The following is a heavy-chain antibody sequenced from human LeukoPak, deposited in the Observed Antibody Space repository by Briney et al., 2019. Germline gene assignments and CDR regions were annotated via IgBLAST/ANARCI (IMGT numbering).Heavy chain of an antibody. Sequence: GGSLRLSCAASGFTFSSYWMHWVRQAPGKGLVWVSQINIDGSSTSYADSVKGRFTISRDNPKNTLYLQMNSLRAEDTAVYYCARGSMRTATAGLADYWGQGTLVTVSS. V-gene: IGHV3-74*01. CDR1: GFTFSSYW. D-gene: IGHD6-13*01. CDR2: INIDGSST. CDR3: ARGSMRTATAGLADY. J-gene: IGHJ4*02.